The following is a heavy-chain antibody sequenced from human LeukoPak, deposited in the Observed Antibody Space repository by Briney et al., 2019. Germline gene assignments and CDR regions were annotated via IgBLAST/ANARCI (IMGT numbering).Heavy chain of an antibody. Sequence: GGSLRLSCAASGFTFSTHSMNWVRQAPGKGLEWGSSLTSSSAYIYYADSVRGRFTISRDNAENSLFLQMNSLRVEDTAVYYCARAGVVDFTNYGSVTFDYWGQGTLVTVSS. CDR2: LTSSSAYI. CDR3: ARAGVVDFTNYGSVTFDY. J-gene: IGHJ4*02. CDR1: GFTFSTHS. V-gene: IGHV3-21*01. D-gene: IGHD4-11*01.